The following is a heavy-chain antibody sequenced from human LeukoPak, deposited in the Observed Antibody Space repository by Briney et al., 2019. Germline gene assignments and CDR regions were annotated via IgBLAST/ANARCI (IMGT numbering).Heavy chain of an antibody. Sequence: GGSLRLSCAASGFTFSSYSMNWVRQAPGKGLEWVSYISSSSITIFYADSVKGRFTVSRDKAKNSLYLQMNSLRAEDTAVYYCARDPFVDAFDIWGQGTMVTVSS. V-gene: IGHV3-48*01. CDR3: ARDPFVDAFDI. CDR2: ISSSSITI. J-gene: IGHJ3*02. CDR1: GFTFSSYS.